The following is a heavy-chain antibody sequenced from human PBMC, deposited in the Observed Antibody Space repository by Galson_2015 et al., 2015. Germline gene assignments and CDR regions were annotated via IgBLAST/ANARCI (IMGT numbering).Heavy chain of an antibody. D-gene: IGHD4-17*01. J-gene: IGHJ6*02. CDR1: GDSVSSHSAA. CDR2: TYYRSKWYN. Sequence: CAISGDSVSSHSAAWNWIRQSPSRGLEWLGRTYYRSKWYNDYAVSVKSRITINPDTSKNQFSLQLNSVTPEDTAVYYCARDYDYGDYEYYYYCGMHVSVQGTTVAVSS. V-gene: IGHV6-1*01. CDR3: ARDYDYGDYEYYYYCGMHV.